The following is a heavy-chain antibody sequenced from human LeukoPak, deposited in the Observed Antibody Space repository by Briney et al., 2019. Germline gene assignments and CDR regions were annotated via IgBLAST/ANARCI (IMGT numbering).Heavy chain of an antibody. CDR1: GFTFADYN. J-gene: IGHJ4*02. V-gene: IGHV3-49*04. CDR3: SRGQQYPYRPECDY. CDR2: IRSKTHDGTT. D-gene: IGHD1-14*01. Sequence: PGGSLRLSCTASGFTFADYNMNWVRQAPGKGLEWVGYIRSKTHDGTTDYVASVKGRFTISRDDSKSIAYLDMTSLKNEDKAEYYCSRGQQYPYRPECDYSGEGTLVSVSS.